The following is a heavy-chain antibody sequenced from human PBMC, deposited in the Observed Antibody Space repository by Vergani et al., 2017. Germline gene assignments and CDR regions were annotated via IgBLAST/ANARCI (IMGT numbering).Heavy chain of an antibody. CDR3: ARLPIVGATQTNAFDI. D-gene: IGHD1-26*01. CDR1: GGSISSYY. Sequence: QVQLQESGPGLVKPSETLSLTCTVSGGSISSYYWSWIRQPAGKGLEWIGRIYTSGSTNYNPSLKSRVTISVDTSKNQFSLKLSSVTAADTAVYYCARLPIVGATQTNAFDIWGQGTMVTVSS. V-gene: IGHV4-4*07. J-gene: IGHJ3*02. CDR2: IYTSGST.